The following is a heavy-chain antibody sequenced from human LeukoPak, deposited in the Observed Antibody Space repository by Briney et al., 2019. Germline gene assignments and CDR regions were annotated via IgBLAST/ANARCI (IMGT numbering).Heavy chain of an antibody. J-gene: IGHJ4*02. D-gene: IGHD6-13*01. Sequence: GGSLRLSCAASGFTFSSYAMHWVRQAPGKGLEWVAVISYDGSNKYYADSVKGRFTISRDNSKNTLYLQMNSLRAEDTAVCYCALPDSSSWYGYFDYWGQGTLVTVSS. V-gene: IGHV3-30-3*01. CDR2: ISYDGSNK. CDR1: GFTFSSYA. CDR3: ALPDSSSWYGYFDY.